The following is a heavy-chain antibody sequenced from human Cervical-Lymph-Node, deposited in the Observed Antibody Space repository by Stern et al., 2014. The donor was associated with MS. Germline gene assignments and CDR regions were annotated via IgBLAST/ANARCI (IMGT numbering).Heavy chain of an antibody. V-gene: IGHV2-5*02. D-gene: IGHD5-12*01. CDR3: ARRHRPQGGFKNSFFDY. J-gene: IGHJ4*02. Sequence: SGPTLLKPTQTLTLTCTFSGFSLTTSGVGVGWIRQPPGKALEWLAVIFWDDDKRVSPSLSSRLTITKDTSKNQVVLTMTNMDPVDTATYYCARRHRPQGGFKNSFFDYWGQGTLVTVSS. CDR2: IFWDDDK. CDR1: GFSLTTSGVG.